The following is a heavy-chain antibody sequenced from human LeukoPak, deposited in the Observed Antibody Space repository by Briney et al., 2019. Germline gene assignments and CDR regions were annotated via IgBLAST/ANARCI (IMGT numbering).Heavy chain of an antibody. CDR1: GFTFSSYA. J-gene: IGHJ6*02. Sequence: GRSLRLSCAASGFTFSSYAMHWVRQAPGKGLEWVSAISGSGGSTYYADSVKGRFTISRDNSKNTVYLQMNSLRAEDTAVYYCAKAQFDFWSGSGAYYYYGMDVWGQGTTVTVSS. CDR2: ISGSGGST. D-gene: IGHD3-3*01. V-gene: IGHV3-23*01. CDR3: AKAQFDFWSGSGAYYYYGMDV.